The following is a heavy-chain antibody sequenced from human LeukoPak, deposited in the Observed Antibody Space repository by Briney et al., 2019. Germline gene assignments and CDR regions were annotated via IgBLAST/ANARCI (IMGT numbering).Heavy chain of an antibody. CDR3: ARDGGETNPFDY. D-gene: IGHD3-10*01. CDR2: ISSSSSYI. CDR1: GFTFSSYS. V-gene: IGHV3-21*01. J-gene: IGHJ4*02. Sequence: PGGSLRLSCAASGFTFSSYSMNWVRQAPGKGLEWVSSISSSSSYIYYADSVKGRFTISRDNAKNSLYLQMNSLRAEDTAVYYCARDGGETNPFDYWGQGTLVTVSS.